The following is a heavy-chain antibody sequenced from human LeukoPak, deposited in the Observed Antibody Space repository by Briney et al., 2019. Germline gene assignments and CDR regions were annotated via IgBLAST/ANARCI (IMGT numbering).Heavy chain of an antibody. V-gene: IGHV3-9*01. Sequence: GRSLRLSCAVSGFTLAVYAMHWVRPVPGKGLEWVSGINCNSDSIGYADSVKGRFTTSRDNAKNSLYLQMNSLRAEDTAIYYCARYYSDSSGYYHDAFDIWGHDAFDIWGQGTMVTVSS. CDR3: ARYYSDSSGYYHDAFDIWGHDAFDI. CDR2: INCNSDSI. D-gene: IGHD3-22*01. J-gene: IGHJ3*02. CDR1: GFTLAVYA.